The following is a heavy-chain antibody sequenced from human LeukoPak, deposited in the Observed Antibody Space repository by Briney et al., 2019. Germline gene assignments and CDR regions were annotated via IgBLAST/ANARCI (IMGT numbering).Heavy chain of an antibody. CDR1: GFTFSSYA. Sequence: PGGSLRLSCAASGFTFSSYAMSWVRQAPGKGLEWVSAISGSGGSTYYADSVKGRFTISRDNSKNTLYLQMNSLRAEDTAVYYCAKRGYSGYDYGWFDPWGQGTLVTVSS. CDR2: ISGSGGST. V-gene: IGHV3-23*01. D-gene: IGHD5-12*01. CDR3: AKRGYSGYDYGWFDP. J-gene: IGHJ5*02.